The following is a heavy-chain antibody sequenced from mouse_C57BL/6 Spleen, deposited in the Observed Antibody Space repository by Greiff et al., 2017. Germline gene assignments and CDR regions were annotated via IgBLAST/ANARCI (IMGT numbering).Heavy chain of an antibody. CDR3: AREKSGTYDY. CDR2: ISRGGGYI. D-gene: IGHD4-1*01. V-gene: IGHV5S21*01. Sequence: EVMLLQSGEGLVKPGGSLKLSCAASGFTFTSYAMSWVRQTPEQSLEWIAYISRGGGYIYYADTVKGRFTISRDKATNTLYLQMSSLKSEDTAIYYCAREKSGTYDYWGQGTTLTVSA. J-gene: IGHJ2*01. CDR1: GFTFTSYA.